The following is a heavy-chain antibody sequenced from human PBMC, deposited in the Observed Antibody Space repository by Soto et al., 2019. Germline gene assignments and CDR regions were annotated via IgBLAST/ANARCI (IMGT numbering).Heavy chain of an antibody. Sequence: QVQLQESGPGLVKPSQTLSLTCTVSGGSISSGDYYWSWIRQPPGKGLEWIGYIYYSGSTYYNPSLKSRVTISVDTSKNQFSLKLSSVTAADTAVYYCARAGHVVAAGTGWFDPWGQGTLVTVSS. CDR3: ARAGHVVAAGTGWFDP. J-gene: IGHJ5*02. V-gene: IGHV4-30-4*01. CDR1: GGSISSGDYY. D-gene: IGHD6-13*01. CDR2: IYYSGST.